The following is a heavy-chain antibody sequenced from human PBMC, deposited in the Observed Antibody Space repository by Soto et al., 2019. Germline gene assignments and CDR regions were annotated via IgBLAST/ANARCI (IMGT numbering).Heavy chain of an antibody. CDR3: AKDKRRRVGGFHY. CDR1: GFNFGDYA. V-gene: IGHV3-9*01. CDR2: ISWDSGSI. J-gene: IGHJ4*02. Sequence: EVQLVESGGGLVQPGRSLRLSCGASGFNFGDYAMHWVRQAPGKGLEWVSGISWDSGSIDYADSVRGRFTISRDNAKNSLYLRMNSLRAEDTALYYCAKDKRRRVGGFHYCGQGTLVTVSS.